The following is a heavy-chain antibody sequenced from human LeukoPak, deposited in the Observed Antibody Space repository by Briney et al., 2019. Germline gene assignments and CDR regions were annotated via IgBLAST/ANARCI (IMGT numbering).Heavy chain of an antibody. Sequence: PGGSLRLSCAASDFTLSPYWMTWVRQAPGRGLEWVANIDSDGGDKYYGDSVKGRFSTSRDNAENSLFLQMNNLRVEDSAVYYCARGGSGSSKYWVFWGQGTLVTVSS. V-gene: IGHV3-7*01. D-gene: IGHD2-8*02. J-gene: IGHJ4*02. CDR1: DFTLSPYW. CDR3: ARGGSGSSKYWVF. CDR2: IDSDGGDK.